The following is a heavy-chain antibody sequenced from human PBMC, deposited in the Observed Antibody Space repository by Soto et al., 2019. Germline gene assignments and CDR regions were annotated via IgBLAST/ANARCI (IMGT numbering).Heavy chain of an antibody. V-gene: IGHV1-3*01. Sequence: ASVKVSCKASGYTFTSYAMHWVRQAPGQRLEWMGWINAGNGNTKYSQKFQSRVTITRDTSASTAYMELSSLRSEDTAVYYCARTPSIAVAGMANFDYWGQGTLVTVSS. D-gene: IGHD6-19*01. CDR3: ARTPSIAVAGMANFDY. CDR2: INAGNGNT. J-gene: IGHJ4*02. CDR1: GYTFTSYA.